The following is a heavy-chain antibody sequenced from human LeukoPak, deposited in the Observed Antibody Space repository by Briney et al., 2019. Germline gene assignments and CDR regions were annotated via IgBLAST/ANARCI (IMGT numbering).Heavy chain of an antibody. V-gene: IGHV1-2*02. D-gene: IGHD3-10*01. CDR2: INPNSGGT. Sequence: ASVKVSCKASGGTFTGYYMHWVRQAPGQGLEWMGWINPNSGGTNFAPKFHGRVSMTRDTSINTAYMELTSLRSDDTAVYYCARGDKKENQSGPSGYFDPWGQGTLVTVSS. J-gene: IGHJ5*02. CDR1: GGTFTGYY. CDR3: ARGDKKENQSGPSGYFDP.